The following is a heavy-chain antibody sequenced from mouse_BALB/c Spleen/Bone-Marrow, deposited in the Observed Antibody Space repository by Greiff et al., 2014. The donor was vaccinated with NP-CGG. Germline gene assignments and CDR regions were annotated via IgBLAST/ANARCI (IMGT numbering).Heavy chain of an antibody. Sequence: EVQRVESGGDLVKPEGSLKLSCAASGFTFSSYGMSWVRQTPDKRLEWVATISSGGSYTYYPDSVKGRFTISRDNAKNTLYLQMSSLKSEDTAMYYCARQTYYDYDGYFDYWGQGTTLTVSS. CDR2: ISSGGSYT. CDR1: GFTFSSYG. D-gene: IGHD2-4*01. CDR3: ARQTYYDYDGYFDY. J-gene: IGHJ2*01. V-gene: IGHV5-6*01.